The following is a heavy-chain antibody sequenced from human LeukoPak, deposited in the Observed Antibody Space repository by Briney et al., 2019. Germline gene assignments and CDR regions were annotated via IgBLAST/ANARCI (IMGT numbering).Heavy chain of an antibody. Sequence: PGGSLRLSCAASGFTFSSYAMHWVRQAPGKGLEYVSAISSNGGSTYYANSVKGRFTISRDNSKNTLYLQMGSLRSDDTAVYYCARSYDFWSGYSNRHFDYWGQGTLVTVSS. CDR1: GFTFSSYA. CDR2: ISSNGGST. CDR3: ARSYDFWSGYSNRHFDY. V-gene: IGHV3-64*01. D-gene: IGHD3-3*01. J-gene: IGHJ4*02.